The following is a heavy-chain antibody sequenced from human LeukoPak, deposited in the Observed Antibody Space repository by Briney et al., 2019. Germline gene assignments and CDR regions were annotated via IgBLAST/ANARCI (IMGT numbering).Heavy chain of an antibody. J-gene: IGHJ4*02. V-gene: IGHV3-30*18. D-gene: IGHD3-16*01. CDR1: GFTFSSYG. CDR2: ISYDGSNK. Sequence: GRSLRLSCAASGFTFSSYGMHWVRQAPGKGLEWVAVISYDGSNKYYADSVKGRFTISRDNSKNTLYLQMNSLRAEDTAVYYCAKAHALSYEGFDYWGQGTLVTVSS. CDR3: AKAHALSYEGFDY.